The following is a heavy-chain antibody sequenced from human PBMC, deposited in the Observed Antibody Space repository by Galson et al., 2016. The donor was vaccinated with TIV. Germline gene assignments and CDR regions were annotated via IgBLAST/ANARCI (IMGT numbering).Heavy chain of an antibody. J-gene: IGHJ5*02. Sequence: SLRLSCAASGFTFSTYSMHWVRQVPGKGVMWVSRIDNVGSQTDYADSVRGRFTISRDNAKNALYLQMSSLRAEDTAVYYCARDQATLVARWFAPWGQGTLVTVS. CDR1: GFTFSTYS. CDR3: ARDQATLVARWFAP. V-gene: IGHV3-74*01. CDR2: IDNVGSQT.